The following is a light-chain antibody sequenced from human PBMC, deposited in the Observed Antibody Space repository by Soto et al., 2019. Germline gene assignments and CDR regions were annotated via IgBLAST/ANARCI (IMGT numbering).Light chain of an antibody. Sequence: AIRMTQSPASFSASTGDRVTITCRARRGISSYLAWDKQKTGKAPKLLIYAAYNLQSGVPSRFSGSGSGTHFTLTISFLQSDDFATYYGKQYSSYPLTFGGGTKLEIK. CDR1: RGISSY. J-gene: IGKJ4*01. CDR2: AAY. CDR3: KQYSSYPLT. V-gene: IGKV1-8*01.